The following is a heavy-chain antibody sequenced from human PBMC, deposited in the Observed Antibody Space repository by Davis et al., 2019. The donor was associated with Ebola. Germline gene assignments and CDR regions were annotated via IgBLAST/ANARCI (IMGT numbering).Heavy chain of an antibody. CDR2: INAGNGNT. CDR3: ARDLRYYYDSSGYPRFPGY. D-gene: IGHD3-22*01. Sequence: ASVQVSCKASAYTFTNYAIHWVRQAPGQRLEWMGWINAGNGNTKYSQKFQGRVTITRDTSASTAYMELRSLRSDDTAVYYCARDLRYYYDSSGYPRFPGYWGQGTLVTVSS. CDR1: AYTFTNYA. J-gene: IGHJ4*02. V-gene: IGHV1-3*01.